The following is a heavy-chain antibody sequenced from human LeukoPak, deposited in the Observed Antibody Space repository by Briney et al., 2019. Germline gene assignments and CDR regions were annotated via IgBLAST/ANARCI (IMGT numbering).Heavy chain of an antibody. CDR2: ISGRTGAT. V-gene: IGHV3-23*01. CDR3: AKDLYYYGSGSHPGFDY. CDR1: GFTFTTNA. Sequence: PGGSLRLSCAASGFTFTTNAMSWVRQAPGKGLEWVSAISGRTGATYYADSEKGRFTISRDNSKNTLYLQMNSLGAEDTAVYYCAKDLYYYGSGSHPGFDYWGQGTLVTVSS. J-gene: IGHJ4*02. D-gene: IGHD3-10*01.